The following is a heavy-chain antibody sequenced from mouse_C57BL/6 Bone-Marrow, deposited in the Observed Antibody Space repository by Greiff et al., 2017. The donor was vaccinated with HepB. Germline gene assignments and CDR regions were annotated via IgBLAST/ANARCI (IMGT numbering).Heavy chain of an antibody. D-gene: IGHD2-10*01. V-gene: IGHV2-6-1*01. CDR3: ARHSPYFYAMDY. J-gene: IGHJ4*01. CDR1: GFSLTSYG. CDR2: IWSDGST. Sequence: QVQLQQSGPGLVAPSQSLSITCTVSGFSLTSYGVHWVRQPPGKGLEWLVVIWSDGSTTYNSALKSRLSISKDNTKSQVFLKMNSLQTDDTAMYYCARHSPYFYAMDYWGQGTSVTVSS.